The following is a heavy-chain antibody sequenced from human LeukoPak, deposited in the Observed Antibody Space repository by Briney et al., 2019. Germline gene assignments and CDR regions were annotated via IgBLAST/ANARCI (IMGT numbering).Heavy chain of an antibody. V-gene: IGHV4-59*02. D-gene: IGHD3-22*01. CDR1: GDSVSGYY. J-gene: IGHJ4*02. CDR2: IYYSGST. Sequence: PSETLSLTCSVSGDSVSGYYWSWIRQPPGKGLEWIGYIYYSGSTNYNPSLKSRVTISVDTSKNQFSLKLSSVTAADTAVYYCARGGDSSGYYYPVFDYWGQGTLVTVSS. CDR3: ARGGDSSGYYYPVFDY.